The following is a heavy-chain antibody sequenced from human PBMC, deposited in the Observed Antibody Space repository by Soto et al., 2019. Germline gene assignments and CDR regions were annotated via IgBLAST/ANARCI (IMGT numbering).Heavy chain of an antibody. CDR3: ARDEARPLGY. Sequence: EVQLVESGGGVVQPGGSLRLSCAASGFTFSSYWMSWVRQAPGKGLEWVANIKPDGSERYYVDSVRGRFTISRDNARNSLYLQMNGLRAEDTAVYYCARDEARPLGYWGQGTLVTVSS. CDR2: IKPDGSER. D-gene: IGHD6-6*01. V-gene: IGHV3-7*01. CDR1: GFTFSSYW. J-gene: IGHJ4*02.